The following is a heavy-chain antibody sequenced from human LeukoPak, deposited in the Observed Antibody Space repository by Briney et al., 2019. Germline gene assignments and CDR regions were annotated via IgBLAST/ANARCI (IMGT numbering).Heavy chain of an antibody. J-gene: IGHJ6*02. V-gene: IGHV4-39*01. CDR1: GGSISSRSYY. CDR2: IYHSGST. D-gene: IGHD3-22*01. CDR3: ARGDYDTSGYYYYYYGMDV. Sequence: SETLSLTCTVSGGSISSRSYYWGWIRQPPGKGLEWTGSIYHSGSTYYNPSPKSRVTISVDTSKNQFSLKLSSVTAADTAVYYCARGDYDTSGYYYYYYGMDVWGQGTTVTVSS.